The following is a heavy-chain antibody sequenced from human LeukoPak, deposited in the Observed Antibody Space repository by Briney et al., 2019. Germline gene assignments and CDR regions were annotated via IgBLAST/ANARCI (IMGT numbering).Heavy chain of an antibody. Sequence: GGSLRLSCAASGFTFSSYAMNWVRQAPGKGLEWVSYISNNARTIYYADSVKGRFTISRDNAKNSLYLQMNSLRAEDTAVYYCARNYGMDVWGKGTTVTVSS. CDR1: GFTFSSYA. J-gene: IGHJ6*04. CDR2: ISNNARTI. CDR3: ARNYGMDV. V-gene: IGHV3-48*03.